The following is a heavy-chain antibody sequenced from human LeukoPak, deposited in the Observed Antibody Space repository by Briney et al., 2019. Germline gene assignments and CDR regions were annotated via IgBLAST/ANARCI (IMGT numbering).Heavy chain of an antibody. CDR3: ARGLRRDCSSTSCYTENFDY. V-gene: IGHV4-30-4*08. CDR1: GGSISSGDYY. D-gene: IGHD2-2*02. Sequence: SETLSLTCTVSGGSISSGDYYWSWIRQPPGKGLEWIGYIYYSGSTYYNPSLKSRVTISVDTSKSQFSLKLSSVTAADTAVYYCARGLRRDCSSTSCYTENFDYWGQGTLVTVSS. J-gene: IGHJ4*02. CDR2: IYYSGST.